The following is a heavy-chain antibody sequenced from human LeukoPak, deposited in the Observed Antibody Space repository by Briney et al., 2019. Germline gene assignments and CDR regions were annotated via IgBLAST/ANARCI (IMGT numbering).Heavy chain of an antibody. D-gene: IGHD3-10*01. V-gene: IGHV4-59*12. CDR3: AREAPGGSGSYYADY. CDR1: GGSISSYY. CDR2: IYYSGST. Sequence: SETLSLTCTVSGGSISSYYWSWIRQPPGKGLEWIGSIYYSGSTYYNPSLKSRVTISVDTSKNQFSLKLSSVTAADTAVYYCAREAPGGSGSYYADYWGQGTLVTVSS. J-gene: IGHJ4*02.